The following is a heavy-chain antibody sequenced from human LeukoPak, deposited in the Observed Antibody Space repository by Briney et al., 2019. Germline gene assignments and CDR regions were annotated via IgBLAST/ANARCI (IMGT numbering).Heavy chain of an antibody. J-gene: IGHJ5*02. V-gene: IGHV4-34*01. Sequence: PSETLSLTCAVYGGSFSGYYWSWIRQPPGKGLEWIGEINHSGRTNYNPSLKSRVTISEDTSKNQFSLKLSSVTAADTAVYYCARAVITMVRGVILIWFDPWGQGTLVTVSS. D-gene: IGHD3-10*01. CDR1: GGSFSGYY. CDR3: ARAVITMVRGVILIWFDP. CDR2: INHSGRT.